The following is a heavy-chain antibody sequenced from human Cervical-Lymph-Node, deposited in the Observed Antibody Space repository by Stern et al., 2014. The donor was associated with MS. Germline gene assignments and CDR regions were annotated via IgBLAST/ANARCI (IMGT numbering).Heavy chain of an antibody. CDR1: GFTFPTYG. CDR3: ARGIYGDYQDH. D-gene: IGHD4-17*01. V-gene: IGHV3-48*01. CDR2: MSGSGETI. Sequence: VQLVESGGGLVQPGGSLRLSCSASGFTFPTYGMHWVRQAPGKGLEWISYMSGSGETIYYADSVKGRFTISRDNAKESLYLQMHSLRGEDTAVYYCARGIYGDYQDHWGQGTLVTVSS. J-gene: IGHJ4*02.